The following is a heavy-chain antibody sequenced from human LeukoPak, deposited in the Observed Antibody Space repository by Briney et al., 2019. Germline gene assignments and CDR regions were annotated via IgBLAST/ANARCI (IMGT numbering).Heavy chain of an antibody. J-gene: IGHJ6*03. D-gene: IGHD3-10*01. CDR3: AKDSVAMVRGVYYYYYYMDV. Sequence: PGGSLRLSCAASGFSFSSYSMNWVRQAPGKGLEWGSYITSSSSKTIYYADSVKGRFTISRDNAKNSLYLQMNSLRAEDTAVYYCAKDSVAMVRGVYYYYYYMDVWGKGTTVTISS. CDR2: ITSSSSKTI. CDR1: GFSFSSYS. V-gene: IGHV3-48*01.